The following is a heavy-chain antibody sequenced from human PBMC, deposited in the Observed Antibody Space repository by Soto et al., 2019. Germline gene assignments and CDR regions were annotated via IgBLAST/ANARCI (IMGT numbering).Heavy chain of an antibody. D-gene: IGHD3-3*01. CDR1: GYTFTSYD. V-gene: IGHV1-8*01. CDR2: MNPNSGNT. Sequence: QVQLVQSGAEVKKPGASVKVAYKASGYTFTSYDISWERQATGQGLEWMGWMNPNSGNTGYAQKFQGRVTMTRNTSISTAYMELSSLRSEDTAVSYCASRFRITIFGMPFDPWGQGTLVTVSS. J-gene: IGHJ5*02. CDR3: ASRFRITIFGMPFDP.